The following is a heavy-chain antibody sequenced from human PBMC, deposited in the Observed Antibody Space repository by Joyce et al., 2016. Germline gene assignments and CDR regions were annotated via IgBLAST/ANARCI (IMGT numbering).Heavy chain of an antibody. Sequence: QVTLRESGPALVKPTQTLTVTCAFSGFSLDTNGMCVSWIRQATGKALEWLALIDWDGDKYYNTSLKTRLAISKDPSKNQVVLTLANVDAADTATYFCARIGGRDQQLAFDFWGQGTLVTVSS. J-gene: IGHJ4*02. D-gene: IGHD1-1*01. CDR3: ARIGGRDQQLAFDF. CDR1: GFSLDTNGMC. CDR2: IDWDGDK. V-gene: IGHV2-70*01.